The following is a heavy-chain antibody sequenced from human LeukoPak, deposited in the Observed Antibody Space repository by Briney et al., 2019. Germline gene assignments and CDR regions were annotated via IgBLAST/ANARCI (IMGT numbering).Heavy chain of an antibody. J-gene: IGHJ3*02. CDR2: IWYDGSNK. V-gene: IGHV3-33*06. CDR3: AKEAFGGEDAFDI. CDR1: GFTFSSYG. Sequence: ARSLRLSCAASGFTFSSYGMHWVRQPPGKGLEWVAVIWYDGSNKYYADSVKGRFTLSRDTSKHTLYLQMHILTAEATVVYYCAKEAFGGEDAFDIWGQGTMVTVSS. D-gene: IGHD3-16*01.